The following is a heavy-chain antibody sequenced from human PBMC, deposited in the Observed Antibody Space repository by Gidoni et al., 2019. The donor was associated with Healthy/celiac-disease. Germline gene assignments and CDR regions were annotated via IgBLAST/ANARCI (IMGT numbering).Heavy chain of an antibody. CDR1: GGSISSYY. V-gene: IGHV4-59*01. D-gene: IGHD5-12*01. CDR3: ARDLLRGVATD. J-gene: IGHJ4*02. CDR2: IYYSGST. Sequence: QVQLQESGPGLVKPSGTLSLTCTVSGGSISSYYWSWLRQPPGKGVEWIGYIYYSGSTNYNPSLKSRVTISVDTSKNQCSLKLSSVTAADTAVYYCARDLLRGVATDWGQGTLVTVSS.